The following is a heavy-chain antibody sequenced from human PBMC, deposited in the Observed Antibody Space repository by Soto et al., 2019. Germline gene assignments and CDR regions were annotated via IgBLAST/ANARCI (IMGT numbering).Heavy chain of an antibody. CDR3: ALAGSEQWLVVHYFYYYCMEV. D-gene: IGHD6-19*01. CDR2: IIPIFGTA. J-gene: IGHJ6*02. CDR1: GGIFSSYA. Sequence: QVQLVQSGAEVKKPGSSVQVSCKASGGIFSSYAISWVRQAPGQGLEWMGGIIPIFGTANYAQKFQGRVTITADESRSIAYMGMRSLRCEDAAVYCCALAGSEQWLVVHYFYYYCMEVLGQGTTVTVSS. V-gene: IGHV1-69*01.